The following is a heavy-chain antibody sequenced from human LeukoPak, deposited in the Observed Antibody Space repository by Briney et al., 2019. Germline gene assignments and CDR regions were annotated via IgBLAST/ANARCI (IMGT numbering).Heavy chain of an antibody. V-gene: IGHV3-30*02. Sequence: GGSLRLSCAASGFTFSSYGMHWVRQAPGKGLEWVAFIRYDGSNKYYADSVKGRFTISRDNSKNTLYLQMNSLRAEDTAVYYCAKEEYYYGSGSVGGADYWAREPWSPSPQ. D-gene: IGHD3-10*01. J-gene: IGHJ4*02. CDR1: GFTFSSYG. CDR2: IRYDGSNK. CDR3: AKEEYYYGSGSVGGADY.